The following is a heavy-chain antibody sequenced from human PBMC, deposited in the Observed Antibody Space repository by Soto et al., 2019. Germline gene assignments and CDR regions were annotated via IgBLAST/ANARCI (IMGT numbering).Heavy chain of an antibody. V-gene: IGHV3-72*01. J-gene: IGHJ4*02. CDR2: SRNKAKSYTT. CDR1: GFTLSDHY. CDR3: AIDAYGDRDY. D-gene: IGHD4-17*01. Sequence: EVQLVESGGGLVQPGGSLRLSCAIFGFTLSDHYMDWIRQAPGKGLEWVGRSRNKAKSYTTDYAASVKGRVTISRDDSQNSLYLQLTSLKTDDTAVYYCAIDAYGDRDYWGQGTLVTVSS.